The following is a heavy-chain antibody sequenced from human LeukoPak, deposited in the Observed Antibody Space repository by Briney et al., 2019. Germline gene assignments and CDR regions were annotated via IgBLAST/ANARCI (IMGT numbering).Heavy chain of an antibody. CDR2: IYYSGST. Sequence: SETLSLTCTVSGDSISNAAYYWNWIRQHPVKGLEWIGYIYYSGSTYYNPSLKSRVTISVDTSKNQFYLKLSSVTAADTAVYYCARERGGGGTTSFDYWGQGTLVTVSS. CDR3: ARERGGGGTTSFDY. J-gene: IGHJ4*02. D-gene: IGHD3-16*01. CDR1: GDSISNAAYY. V-gene: IGHV4-31*03.